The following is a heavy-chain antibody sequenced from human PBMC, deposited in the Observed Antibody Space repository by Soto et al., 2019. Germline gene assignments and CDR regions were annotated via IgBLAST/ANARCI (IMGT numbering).Heavy chain of an antibody. D-gene: IGHD5-12*01. CDR2: IIPISGRT. J-gene: IGHJ4*02. CDR1: GGTFSSLG. CDR3: ATRGTQGRWLECADY. Sequence: QVQLVQSGAEVKRPGSSVKVSCEASGGTFSSLGFTWVRQAPGQGLEWMGGIIPISGRTTFAPKFLGRVTITADESTRTTYMELTALTSDDTAIYYGATRGTQGRWLECADYWGQGTLVTVSS. V-gene: IGHV1-69*01.